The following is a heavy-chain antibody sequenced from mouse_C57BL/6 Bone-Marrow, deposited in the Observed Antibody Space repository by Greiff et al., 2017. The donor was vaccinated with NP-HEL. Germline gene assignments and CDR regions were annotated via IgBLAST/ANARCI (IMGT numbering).Heavy chain of an antibody. J-gene: IGHJ3*01. CDR3: TPIYDGYYVRFAY. D-gene: IGHD2-3*01. CDR1: GFTFSDAW. CDR2: IRNKANNHAT. V-gene: IGHV6-6*01. Sequence: EVKLQESGGGLVQPGGSMKLSCAASGFTFSDAWMDWVRQSPEKGLEWVAEIRNKANNHATYYAESVKGRFTISRDDSKSSVYLQMNSLRAEDTGIYYCTPIYDGYYVRFAYWGQGTLVTVSA.